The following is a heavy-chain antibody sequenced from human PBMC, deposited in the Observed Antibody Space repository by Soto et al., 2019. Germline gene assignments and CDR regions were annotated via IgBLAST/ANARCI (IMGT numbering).Heavy chain of an antibody. CDR1: GFSFSEYS. CDR3: ARRSNYVVDC. D-gene: IGHD1-26*01. CDR2: IYSRTGTI. V-gene: IGHV3-48*02. J-gene: IGHJ4*01. Sequence: GGSLRLSCATSGFSFSEYSMNWVRQAPGKGLEWVSYIYSRTGTIYYADSVKGRFTISRDIAKNSLYLQMNSLTDEDTGLYYCARRSNYVVDCWGQGTLVTVSS.